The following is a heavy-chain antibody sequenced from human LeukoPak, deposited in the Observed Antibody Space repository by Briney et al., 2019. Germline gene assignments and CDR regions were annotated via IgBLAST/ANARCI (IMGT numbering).Heavy chain of an antibody. J-gene: IGHJ4*02. CDR1: GGSISSYY. CDR3: ARDRGGESDLGTFGYFDY. D-gene: IGHD2-21*01. CDR2: ICYSGST. V-gene: IGHV4-59*01. Sequence: SETLSLTCTVSGGSISSYYWSWIRQPPGKGLEWIGHICYSGSTKYKPSLESRVTISLDTSKNQFSLKLSSVTAADTAVYYCARDRGGESDLGTFGYFDYWGQGTLVTV.